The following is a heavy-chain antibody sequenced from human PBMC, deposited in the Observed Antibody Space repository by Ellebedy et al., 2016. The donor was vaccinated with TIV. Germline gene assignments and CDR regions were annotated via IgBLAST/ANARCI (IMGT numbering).Heavy chain of an antibody. Sequence: PGGSLRLSCAASGFTFSSYGLHWVRQAQGKGLEWVGVIWYDGSNKYYADSVKGRFPISTENSKNTPYLQMNRLRAEDTAVYYCARDFSSNWYWGLHYWGQGTLVTVSS. CDR3: ARDFSSNWYWGLHY. CDR1: GFTFSSYG. J-gene: IGHJ4*02. V-gene: IGHV3-33*01. CDR2: IWYDGSNK. D-gene: IGHD6-13*01.